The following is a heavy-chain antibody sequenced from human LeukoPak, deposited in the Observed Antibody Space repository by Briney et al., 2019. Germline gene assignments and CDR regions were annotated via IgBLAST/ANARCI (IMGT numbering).Heavy chain of an antibody. D-gene: IGHD3-3*01. CDR2: INHSGST. Sequence: PSETLSLTCTVSGGSISSYYWSWIRQPPGKGLEWIGEINHSGSTNYNPSLKSRVTISVDTSKNQFSLKLSSVTAADTAVYYCARRPADYDFWSGYYRPGGYFDYWGQGTLVTVSS. V-gene: IGHV4-34*01. CDR1: GGSISSYY. CDR3: ARRPADYDFWSGYYRPGGYFDY. J-gene: IGHJ4*02.